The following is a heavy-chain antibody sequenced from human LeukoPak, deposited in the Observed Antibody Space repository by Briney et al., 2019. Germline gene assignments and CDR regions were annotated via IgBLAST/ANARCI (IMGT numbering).Heavy chain of an antibody. CDR1: GGSISSYY. CDR2: IYYSGST. CDR3: ARHPTDIVATTTGYFDY. V-gene: IGHV4-59*08. J-gene: IGHJ4*02. D-gene: IGHD5-12*01. Sequence: PSETLSLTCTVSGGSISSYYWSWIRQPPGKGLEWIGYIYYSGSTNYNPSLKSRVTISVDTSKNQFSLKLSSVTAADTAVYYCARHPTDIVATTTGYFDYWGQGTLVTVSS.